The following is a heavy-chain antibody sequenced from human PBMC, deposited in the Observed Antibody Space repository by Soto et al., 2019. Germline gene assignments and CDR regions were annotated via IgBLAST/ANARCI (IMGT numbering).Heavy chain of an antibody. Sequence: ASVKVSCKASGYTFTSYYMHWVRQAPGQGLEWMGIINPSGGSTSYAQKFQGRVTMTRDTSTSTVYMELSSLRSEDTAVYYCARDILRSVVTIFHYYYGLDVWGQGTTVTVSS. J-gene: IGHJ6*02. CDR1: GYTFTSYY. CDR2: INPSGGST. V-gene: IGHV1-46*01. CDR3: ARDILRSVVTIFHYYYGLDV. D-gene: IGHD3-3*01.